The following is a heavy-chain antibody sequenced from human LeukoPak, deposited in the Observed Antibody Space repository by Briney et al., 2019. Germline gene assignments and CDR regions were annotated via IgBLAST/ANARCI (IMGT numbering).Heavy chain of an antibody. Sequence: ASVKVSCKASGYTFTSYGISWVRQAPGQGLEWMGWISAYNGNTNYAQKLQGRVTMTTDTSTSTAYMELRSLRSDDTAVYYCAKELLTTAYSASDFWGQGTLVTVSS. CDR3: AKELLTTAYSASDF. CDR2: ISAYNGNT. D-gene: IGHD4/OR15-4a*01. CDR1: GYTFTSYG. J-gene: IGHJ4*02. V-gene: IGHV1-18*01.